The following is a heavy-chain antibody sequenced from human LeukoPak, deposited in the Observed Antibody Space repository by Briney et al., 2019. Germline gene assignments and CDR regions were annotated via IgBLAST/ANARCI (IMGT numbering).Heavy chain of an antibody. CDR3: ASVVGDGYINWFDP. J-gene: IGHJ5*02. V-gene: IGHV3-23*01. Sequence: PGGSLRLSCAASGFTFSSYAMSWVRQVPGKGLEWVSAISGSGGSTYYADSVKGRFTTSRDNSKNTLYLQMNSLRAEDTAVYYCASVVGDGYINWFDPWGQGTLVTVSS. D-gene: IGHD5-24*01. CDR1: GFTFSSYA. CDR2: ISGSGGST.